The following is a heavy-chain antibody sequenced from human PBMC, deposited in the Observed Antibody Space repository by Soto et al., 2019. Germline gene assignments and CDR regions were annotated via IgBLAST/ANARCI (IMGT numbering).Heavy chain of an antibody. J-gene: IGHJ4*02. D-gene: IGHD3-10*01. CDR1: GFTFSSYS. CDR3: AKKVNSGSGSQFFDY. CDR2: FRSGGDDDTT. V-gene: IGHV3-23*01. Sequence: GGSLRLSCAASGFTFSSYSMSWVRQAPGKGLEWVSGFRSGGDDDTTYYADSVRGRFTICRDNSKNTLFLQMTSLRAEDTAIYYCAKKVNSGSGSQFFDYWGQGTLVTVAS.